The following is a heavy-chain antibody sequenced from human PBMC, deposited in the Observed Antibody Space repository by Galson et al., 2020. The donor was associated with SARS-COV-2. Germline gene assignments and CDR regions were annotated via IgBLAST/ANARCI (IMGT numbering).Heavy chain of an antibody. CDR1: GFSSRNSV. J-gene: IGHJ4*02. Sequence: GGSLRLSCAASGFSSRNSVMSWVRQPPGKGLEWVSLISGSGTSTYYADPVKGRFTISRDKSKNTLYLQMNNLRAEDTAKYYCARSVGDGWGSEYFHYWGQGALVTVSS. CDR2: ISGSGTST. V-gene: IGHV3-23*01. D-gene: IGHD3-16*01. CDR3: ARSVGDGWGSEYFHY.